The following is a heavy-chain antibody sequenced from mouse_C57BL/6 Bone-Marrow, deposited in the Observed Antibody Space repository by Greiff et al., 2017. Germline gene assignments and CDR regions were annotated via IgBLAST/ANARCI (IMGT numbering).Heavy chain of an antibody. Sequence: VQLQQSGAELVKPGASVKLSCTASGFNIKDYYMHWVKQRTEQGLEWIGRIDPEDGDTNYAPKFQGKATITADTSSNTAYLQLRSLTSEDTAVXSCASGSLDYRGQSTTLPGSS. V-gene: IGHV14-2*01. CDR2: IDPEDGDT. J-gene: IGHJ2*01. CDR1: GFNIKDYY. D-gene: IGHD1-1*01. CDR3: ASGSLDY.